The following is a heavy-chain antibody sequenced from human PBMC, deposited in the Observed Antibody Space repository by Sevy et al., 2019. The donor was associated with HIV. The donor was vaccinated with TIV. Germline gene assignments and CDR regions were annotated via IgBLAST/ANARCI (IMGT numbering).Heavy chain of an antibody. CDR1: GLTFSSYT. Sequence: GGSLRLSCAASGLTFSSYTINWVRQAPGKGLEWVSSISSSSNYIYYADSVKGRFTISRDNAKNSLYLQMNSLRAEDTAVYYCARVYSGYYNSWGQGTLVTVSS. D-gene: IGHD1-26*01. J-gene: IGHJ4*02. V-gene: IGHV3-21*01. CDR3: ARVYSGYYNS. CDR2: ISSSSNYI.